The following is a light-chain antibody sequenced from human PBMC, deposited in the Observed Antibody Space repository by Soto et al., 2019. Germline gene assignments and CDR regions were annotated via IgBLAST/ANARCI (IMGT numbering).Light chain of an antibody. J-gene: IGKJ1*01. Sequence: EIVLTQSPGTLSLSPGERATLSCRASQSVSSSYLAWYQQKPGQAPRLLMYGVSFRATGIPDRFSGSGSGTEFTLTISSLRSEDSAIYYCQQYFEWPPMTFGQGTKVEI. V-gene: IGKV3-20*01. CDR2: GVS. CDR1: QSVSSSY. CDR3: QQYFEWPPMT.